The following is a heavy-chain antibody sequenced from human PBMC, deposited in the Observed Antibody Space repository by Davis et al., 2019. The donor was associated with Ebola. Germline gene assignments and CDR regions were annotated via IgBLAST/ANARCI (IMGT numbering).Heavy chain of an antibody. V-gene: IGHV3-15*01. D-gene: IGHD1-14*01. Sequence: GESLKISCAASGFTFSNAWMSWVRQAPGKGLEWVGRIKSKTDGGTADYASPVKGRFTISRDDSKNTLYLQMSSMKTEDTAVYYCIRLPSELEYWGQGTLVTVSS. CDR2: IKSKTDGGTA. J-gene: IGHJ4*02. CDR3: IRLPSELEY. CDR1: GFTFSNAW.